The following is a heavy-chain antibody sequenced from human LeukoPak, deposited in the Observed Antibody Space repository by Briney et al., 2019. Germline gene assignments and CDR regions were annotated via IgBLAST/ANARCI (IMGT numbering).Heavy chain of an antibody. CDR2: INPNSGGT. D-gene: IGHD3-16*01. CDR3: ARDPDYDNWFDP. J-gene: IGHJ5*02. CDR1: GYTFTGYY. Sequence: GASVTVSCKASGYTFTGYYMHWVRQAPGQGLEWMGWINPNSGGTNYAQKFQGRVTMTRDTSISTAYMELSRLRSDDTAAYYCARDPDYDNWFDPWGQGTLVTVSS. V-gene: IGHV1-2*02.